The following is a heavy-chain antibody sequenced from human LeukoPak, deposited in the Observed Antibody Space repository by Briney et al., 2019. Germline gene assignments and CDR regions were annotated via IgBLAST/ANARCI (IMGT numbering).Heavy chain of an antibody. J-gene: IGHJ6*04. V-gene: IGHV1-18*01. Sequence: ASVKVSCKTSGYTFTGNVISWVRQAPGQGLEWMGWITIYNGDTNYAQKVRARVSMTTDTSTNTAYMELRSLRSEDTAVYYCARDTLAAEDVWGKGTTVTISS. CDR3: ARDTLAAEDV. CDR2: ITIYNGDT. D-gene: IGHD6-13*01. CDR1: GYTFTGNV.